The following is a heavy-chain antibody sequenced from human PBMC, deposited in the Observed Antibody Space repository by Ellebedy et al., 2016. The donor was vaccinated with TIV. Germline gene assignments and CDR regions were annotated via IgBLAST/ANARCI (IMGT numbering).Heavy chain of an antibody. CDR2: IYYSGST. CDR3: ARTRGAKRCFDY. D-gene: IGHD1-26*01. J-gene: IGHJ4*02. CDR1: GGSVSSGSYY. V-gene: IGHV4-61*01. Sequence: SETLSLXXTVSGGSVSSGSYYWSWIRQPPGKGLEWIGYIYYSGSTNYNPSLKSRVTISVDTSKNQFSLKLSSVTAADTAVYYCARTRGAKRCFDYWGQGTLVTVSS.